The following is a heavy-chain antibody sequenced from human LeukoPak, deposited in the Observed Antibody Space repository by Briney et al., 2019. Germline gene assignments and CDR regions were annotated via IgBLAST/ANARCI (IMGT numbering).Heavy chain of an antibody. V-gene: IGHV3-23*01. CDR2: ISGSGGST. J-gene: IGHJ3*02. CDR1: GFTFSSYA. Sequence: GGSLRLSCAASGFTFSSYAMSWVRQAPGKGLEWVSAISGSGGSTYYADSVKGRFTISRDNSKNTLYLQMNSLRAEDTAVYYCAKGLSQYSNWYAAFDIWGQGTMVTVSS. D-gene: IGHD6-6*01. CDR3: AKGLSQYSNWYAAFDI.